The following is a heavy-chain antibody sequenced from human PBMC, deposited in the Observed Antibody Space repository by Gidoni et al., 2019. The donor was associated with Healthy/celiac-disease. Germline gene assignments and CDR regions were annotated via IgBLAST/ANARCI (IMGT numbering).Heavy chain of an antibody. D-gene: IGHD3-22*01. CDR3: AKDQDPYYDSSGPYYFDY. Sequence: EVQLLESGGGLVQPGGSLRLSCAASGFTFSSYAMSWVRQAPGKGLEWVSAISGSGGSTYYADSVKGRFTISRDNSKNTLYLQMNSLRAEDTAVYYCAKDQDPYYDSSGPYYFDYWGQGTLVTVSS. V-gene: IGHV3-23*01. CDR2: ISGSGGST. J-gene: IGHJ4*02. CDR1: GFTFSSYA.